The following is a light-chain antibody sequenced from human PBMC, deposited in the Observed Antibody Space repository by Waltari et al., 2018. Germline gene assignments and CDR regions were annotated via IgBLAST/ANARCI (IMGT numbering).Light chain of an antibody. Sequence: EIVLTQSPGTLSLAPGERATLACRASQRVTSNYLVWSQQKPGQAPRPLIYGASSRATGIPDRFSGSGSGTDFTLTISRLEPEDFAVYYCQQYGSSSTFGQGTRLEIK. J-gene: IGKJ5*01. CDR1: QRVTSNY. V-gene: IGKV3-20*01. CDR2: GAS. CDR3: QQYGSSST.